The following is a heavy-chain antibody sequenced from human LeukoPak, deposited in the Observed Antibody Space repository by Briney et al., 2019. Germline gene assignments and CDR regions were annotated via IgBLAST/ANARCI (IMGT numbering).Heavy chain of an antibody. D-gene: IGHD3-9*01. J-gene: IGHJ3*02. CDR1: GFTFSSYG. CDR2: IRYDGSNK. CDR3: AKQYYDILTLDAFDI. V-gene: IGHV3-30*02. Sequence: GGSLRLSCAASGFTFSSYGMHWVRQAPGKGLEWVAFIRYDGSNKYYADSVKGRFTISRDNSKNTLYLQMNSLRAEDTAVYYCAKQYYDILTLDAFDIWGQGTMVTVSS.